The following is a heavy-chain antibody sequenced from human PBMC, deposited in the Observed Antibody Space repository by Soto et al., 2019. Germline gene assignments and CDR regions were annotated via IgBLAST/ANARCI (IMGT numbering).Heavy chain of an antibody. CDR1: GGTFSSYA. D-gene: IGHD6-19*01. V-gene: IGHV1-69*01. Sequence: QVQLVQSGAEVKKPGSSVKVSCKASGGTFSSYAISWVRQAPGQGLEWMGGIIPIFGTANYAQKFQGRVTITADESTSTAYMELSSLRSEDTAVYYCAREKIAVARYYYYGMDVWGQGTTVTVSS. CDR2: IIPIFGTA. J-gene: IGHJ6*02. CDR3: AREKIAVARYYYYGMDV.